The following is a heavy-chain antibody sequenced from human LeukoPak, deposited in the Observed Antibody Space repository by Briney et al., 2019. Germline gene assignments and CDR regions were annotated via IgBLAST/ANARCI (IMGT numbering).Heavy chain of an antibody. J-gene: IGHJ4*02. CDR2: INHSGST. D-gene: IGHD3-10*01. CDR3: ARGRYYKF. Sequence: SETLSLTCAVYGGSFSGYYWSWIRQPPGKGLEWIGKINHSGSTNYNPSLKSRVTISVDTSKNQFSLKLSSVTAADTAVYYCARGRYYKFWGQGTLVTVSS. CDR1: GGSFSGYY. V-gene: IGHV4-34*01.